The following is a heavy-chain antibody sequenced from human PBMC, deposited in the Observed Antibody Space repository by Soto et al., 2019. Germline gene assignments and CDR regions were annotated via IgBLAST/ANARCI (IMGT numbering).Heavy chain of an antibody. CDR1: GGSISSSSYY. J-gene: IGHJ4*02. CDR2: IYYSGST. CDR3: ERLLRGDDYFDN. V-gene: IGHV4-39*01. D-gene: IGHD4-17*01. Sequence: PSETLSLTCTVSGGSISSSSYYWGWIRQPPGKGLEWIGSIYYSGSTYYNPSLKSRVTISVDTSKNQFSLKLSSVTAADTAVYYCERLLRGDDYFDNWGQGTLVTAPQ.